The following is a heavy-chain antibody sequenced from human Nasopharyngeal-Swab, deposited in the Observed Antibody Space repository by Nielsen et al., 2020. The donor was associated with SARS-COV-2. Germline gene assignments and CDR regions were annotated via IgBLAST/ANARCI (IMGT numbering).Heavy chain of an antibody. CDR3: AKDRDSGDDSDDYYHYYGMDV. J-gene: IGHJ6*02. CDR1: GFTFRSYA. Sequence: GESLKISCAASGFTFRSYAISWVRQAPGKGLEWVSVISGSDHTTYYADSVKGRFTISRDNSKNMVNLQMNSLRVEDTAIYYCAKDRDSGDDSDDYYHYYGMDVWGQGTTVTVFS. V-gene: IGHV3-23*01. D-gene: IGHD5-12*01. CDR2: ISGSDHTT.